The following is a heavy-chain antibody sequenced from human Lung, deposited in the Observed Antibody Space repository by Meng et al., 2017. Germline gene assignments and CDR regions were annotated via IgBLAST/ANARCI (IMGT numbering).Heavy chain of an antibody. J-gene: IGHJ4*02. CDR2: LRSKAYGGTT. CDR3: TRVRGSGIYSDH. CDR1: GFKFGDYA. Sequence: GESLKISCTASGFKFGDYAMSWFRQAPGKGLEWVGFLRSKAYGGTTEYAASVKVRFTISRDDSKSIAYLQMNSLKTEDTAVYYCTRVRGSGIYSDHWGQGTLVTVSS. V-gene: IGHV3-49*03. D-gene: IGHD3-10*01.